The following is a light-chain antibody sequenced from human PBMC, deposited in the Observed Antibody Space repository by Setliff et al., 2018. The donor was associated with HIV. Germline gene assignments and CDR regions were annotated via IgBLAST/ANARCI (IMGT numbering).Light chain of an antibody. J-gene: IGLJ1*01. Sequence: SYELTQPPSVSVAPGKTARITCGGNNIGSKSVHWYQQKPGQAPVLVINYDSDRPSGIPERFSGSNSGNTATLTISWVEAGDEADYYCQVWDSSSDHYVFGTGTKVTV. CDR3: QVWDSSSDHYV. V-gene: IGLV3-21*04. CDR2: YDS. CDR1: NIGSKS.